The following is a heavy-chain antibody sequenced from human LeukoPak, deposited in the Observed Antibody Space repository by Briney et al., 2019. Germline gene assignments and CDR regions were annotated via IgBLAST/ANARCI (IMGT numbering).Heavy chain of an antibody. D-gene: IGHD3-10*01. Sequence: GGSLRLSCAASGFTFSTYSMNWVRQAPGKGLEWVSYISGSSSTIYYADSVKGRFTISRDNAKNSLYLQMNSLRDDDTAVFYCATGFGSGRDYWGQGTLVTVSS. CDR2: ISGSSSTI. CDR1: GFTFSTYS. V-gene: IGHV3-48*02. J-gene: IGHJ4*02. CDR3: ATGFGSGRDY.